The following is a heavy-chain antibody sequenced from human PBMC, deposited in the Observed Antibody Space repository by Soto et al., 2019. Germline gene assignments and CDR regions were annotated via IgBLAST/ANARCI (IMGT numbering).Heavy chain of an antibody. Sequence: XGTLKLSCAASGFTFSSYEMNWVCQAPGKGLEWVSYISSSGSTIYYADSVKGRFTISRDNAKNSLYLQMNSLRAEDTAVYYCARDNYGDYAHAFDIRGQGTRVT. V-gene: IGHV3-48*03. J-gene: IGHJ3*02. D-gene: IGHD4-17*01. CDR1: GFTFSSYE. CDR2: ISSSGSTI. CDR3: ARDNYGDYAHAFDI.